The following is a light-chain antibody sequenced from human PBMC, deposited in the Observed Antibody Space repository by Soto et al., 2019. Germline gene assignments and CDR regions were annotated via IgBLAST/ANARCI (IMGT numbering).Light chain of an antibody. V-gene: IGLV2-11*01. CDR2: DVS. CDR1: SSDVGGYNY. J-gene: IGLJ1*01. CDR3: CSYAGRYTYV. Sequence: QYVLTRPRSVSGAAGQSGTISCAGTSSDVGGYNYVSWYQQHPGKAPKLMIYDVSKRPSGVPDRFSGSKSGNTASLTISGLQADDEADYYCCSYAGRYTYVFGTGTKVTVL.